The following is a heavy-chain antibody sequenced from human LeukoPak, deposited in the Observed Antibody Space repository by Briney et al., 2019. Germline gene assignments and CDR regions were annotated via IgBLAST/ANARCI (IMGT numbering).Heavy chain of an antibody. Sequence: ASVKVSCKASGYTFTSYGIGWVRQAPGQGLEWMGWISTYNGHTNYAQKFQGRVTMTTDTSTSTVYMELRSLRSDDTAVYYCARETKYYYGSGTAAGTDYWGQGTLVTVSS. CDR3: ARETKYYYGSGTAAGTDY. V-gene: IGHV1-18*01. CDR1: GYTFTSYG. D-gene: IGHD3-10*01. CDR2: ISTYNGHT. J-gene: IGHJ4*02.